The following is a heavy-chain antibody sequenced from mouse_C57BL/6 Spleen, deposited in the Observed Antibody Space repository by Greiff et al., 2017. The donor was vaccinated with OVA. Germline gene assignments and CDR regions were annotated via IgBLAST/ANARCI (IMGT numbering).Heavy chain of an antibody. CDR3: ARHRGTTVVEARDY. Sequence: EVKLVESGGDLVKPGGSLKLSCAASGFTFSSYGMSWVRQTPDKRLEWVATISSGGSYTYYPDSVKGRFTISRDNAKNTLYLQMSSLKSEDTAMYYCARHRGTTVVEARDYWGQRTSVTVSS. D-gene: IGHD1-1*01. J-gene: IGHJ4*01. CDR1: GFTFSSYG. CDR2: ISSGGSYT. V-gene: IGHV5-6*02.